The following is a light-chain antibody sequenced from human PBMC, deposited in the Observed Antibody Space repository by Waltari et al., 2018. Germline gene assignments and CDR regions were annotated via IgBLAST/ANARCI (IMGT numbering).Light chain of an antibody. J-gene: IGKJ5*01. CDR2: YAS. CDR3: HQSSKLPIT. CDR1: QSIGRS. Sequence: EIVLTQSPDFQSVTPKEKVTITCRASQSIGRSLHWYQRKPGQSPNLLIKYASQSISGVPSRFSGSGSGTDFTLTITSLEAEYAATYFCHQSSKLPITFGQGTRLEI. V-gene: IGKV6-21*02.